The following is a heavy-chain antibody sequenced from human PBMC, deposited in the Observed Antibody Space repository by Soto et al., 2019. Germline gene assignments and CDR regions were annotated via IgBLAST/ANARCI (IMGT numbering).Heavy chain of an antibody. CDR1: GFTFSSYG. CDR3: AKGYTAMDGGCDY. J-gene: IGHJ4*02. CDR2: ISYDGSNK. V-gene: IGHV3-30*18. Sequence: GGSLRLSCAASGFTFSSYGMHWVRQAPGKGLEWVAVISYDGSNKYYADSVKGRFTISRGNSKNTLYLQMNSLRAEDTAVYYCAKGYTAMDGGCDYWGQGTLVTVSS. D-gene: IGHD5-18*01.